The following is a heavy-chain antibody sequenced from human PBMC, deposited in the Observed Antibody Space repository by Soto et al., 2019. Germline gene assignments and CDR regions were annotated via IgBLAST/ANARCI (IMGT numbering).Heavy chain of an antibody. CDR2: TNPNSGKT. CDR1: GYTFTSYD. CDR3: ARERSGSSDY. V-gene: IGHV1-8*01. D-gene: IGHD1-26*01. Sequence: QVQLVQSWAEVKKPGASVKVSGKASGYTFTSYDINWVRQATGQGLEWMGWTNPNSGKTGHAQKFQVRVTMTRNTSISTAHMELSSLRSEDTTVYYCARERSGSSDYWGQGTLVTVSP. J-gene: IGHJ4*02.